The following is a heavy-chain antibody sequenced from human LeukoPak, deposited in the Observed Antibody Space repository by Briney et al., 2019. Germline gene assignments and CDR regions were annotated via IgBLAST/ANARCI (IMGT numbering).Heavy chain of an antibody. CDR3: AKDARYPGDFDY. Sequence: SGGSLRLSCAASGFTFSSYGMHWVRQAPGKGLEWVAVISYDGSNKYYADSVKGRFTISRDNSKNTLYLQMNSLRAEDTAVYYCAKDARYPGDFDYWGQGTLVTVSS. J-gene: IGHJ4*02. CDR1: GFTFSSYG. V-gene: IGHV3-30*18. D-gene: IGHD1-26*01. CDR2: ISYDGSNK.